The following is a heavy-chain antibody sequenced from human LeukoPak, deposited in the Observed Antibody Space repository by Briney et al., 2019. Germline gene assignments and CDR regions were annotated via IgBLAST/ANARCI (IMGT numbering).Heavy chain of an antibody. CDR1: GYTFTSYG. Sequence: ASVKVSCKASGYTFTSYGIIWVRQAPGQGLEWMGWISAYNGNTNYAQKLQGRVTMTTDTSTSTAYMELRSLRSDDTAVYYCARILSGDYVLAYFQHWGQGTLVTVSS. J-gene: IGHJ1*01. V-gene: IGHV1-18*01. D-gene: IGHD4-17*01. CDR3: ARILSGDYVLAYFQH. CDR2: ISAYNGNT.